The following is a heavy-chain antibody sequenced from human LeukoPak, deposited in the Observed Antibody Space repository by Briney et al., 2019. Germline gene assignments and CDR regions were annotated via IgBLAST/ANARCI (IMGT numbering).Heavy chain of an antibody. D-gene: IGHD3-22*01. J-gene: IGHJ4*02. CDR2: INPSGGST. Sequence: VASVKVSCKASGYTFTSYYMHWVRQAPGQGLEWMGIINPSGGSTSYAQKFQGRVTMTRDMSTSTVYMELSSLRSEDTAVYYCARDQVHYDSSGYDADYWGQGTLVTVSS. CDR3: ARDQVHYDSSGYDADY. CDR1: GYTFTSYY. V-gene: IGHV1-46*01.